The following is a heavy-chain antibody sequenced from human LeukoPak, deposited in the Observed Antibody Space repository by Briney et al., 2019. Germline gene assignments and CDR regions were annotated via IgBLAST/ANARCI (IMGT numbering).Heavy chain of an antibody. Sequence: KPSETLSLTCSVSGGSISSGNYFWSWIRQPPGKGLEWIGYVYYTGSTYYNPSLKSRVTISADTSKNQFSLNLTSVTAADTALYYCARGSTYSPIPKYWGQGTLVTVSS. CDR1: GGSISSGNYF. D-gene: IGHD2-21*01. CDR2: VYYTGST. V-gene: IGHV4-30-4*01. CDR3: ARGSTYSPIPKY. J-gene: IGHJ4*02.